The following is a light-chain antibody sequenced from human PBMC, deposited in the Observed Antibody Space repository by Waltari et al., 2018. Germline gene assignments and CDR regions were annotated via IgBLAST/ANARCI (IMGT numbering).Light chain of an antibody. V-gene: IGLV2-8*01. Sequence: QSALTQPPSASGSPGQSVTIPCTGTSDDVGGYNYVSWYQQHPGKAPKFLIYQVSNRPSGVPDRFSGSKSGNTASLTVSGLQAEDEVDYYCSSFAGNNAVLFGGGTKLTVL. CDR3: SSFAGNNAVL. CDR2: QVS. J-gene: IGLJ2*01. CDR1: SDDVGGYNY.